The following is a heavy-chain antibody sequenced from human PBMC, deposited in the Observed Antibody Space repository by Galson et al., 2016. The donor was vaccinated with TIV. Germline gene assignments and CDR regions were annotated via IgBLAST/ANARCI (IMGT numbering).Heavy chain of an antibody. CDR1: GGSISNGGYF. V-gene: IGHV4-31*03. CDR2: IYYSGST. J-gene: IGHJ1*01. D-gene: IGHD1-26*01. CDR3: ARWADSGSYYDYFQH. Sequence: TLSLTCNVSGGSISNGGYFWSWIRLHPGKGLEWIGNIYYSGSTYYNPSLKSRVTISVDTSQNQFSLILRSVTAADTAVYYCARWADSGSYYDYFQHWGQGTLVTVSS.